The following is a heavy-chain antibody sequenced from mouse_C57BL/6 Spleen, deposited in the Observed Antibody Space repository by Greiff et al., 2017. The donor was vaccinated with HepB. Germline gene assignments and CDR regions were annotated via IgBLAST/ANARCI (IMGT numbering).Heavy chain of an antibody. V-gene: IGHV1-64*01. Sequence: QVQLQQPGAELVKPGASVKLSCKASGYTFTSYWMHWVKQRPGQGLEWIGMIHPNSGSTNYNEKFKSKATLTVDKSSSTAYMQLSSLTSEDSAVYYCARRDYYGSDYAMDYWGQGTSVTVSS. J-gene: IGHJ4*01. CDR3: ARRDYYGSDYAMDY. CDR1: GYTFTSYW. CDR2: IHPNSGST. D-gene: IGHD1-1*01.